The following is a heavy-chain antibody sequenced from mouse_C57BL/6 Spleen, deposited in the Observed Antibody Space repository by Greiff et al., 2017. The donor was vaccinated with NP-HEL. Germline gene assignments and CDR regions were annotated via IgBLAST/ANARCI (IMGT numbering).Heavy chain of an antibody. V-gene: IGHV1-52*01. J-gene: IGHJ1*03. D-gene: IGHD1-2*01. CDR2: IDPSDSET. Sequence: VQLQQPGAELVRPGSSVKLSCKASGYTFTSYWMHWVKQRPIQGLEWIGNIDPSDSETHYNQKFKDKATLTVDKSSSTAYMQLSSLTSEDSAVYYCARKDTTAHWYFDVWGTGTTVTVAS. CDR1: GYTFTSYW. CDR3: ARKDTTAHWYFDV.